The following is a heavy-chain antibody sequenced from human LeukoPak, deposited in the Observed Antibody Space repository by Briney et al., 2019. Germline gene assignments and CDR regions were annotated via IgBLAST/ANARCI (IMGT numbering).Heavy chain of an antibody. J-gene: IGHJ4*02. CDR2: IRRDGSHK. CDR1: GFAFTDFA. Sequence: PGRSLTVSCAASGFAFTDFAMYWVREAPGKGLDWVALIRRDGSHKYYAHSIKGRFTISRDNSKNTLYLQMSSLRAEDTAVYYCAKSSIMFAAGRLGSIDFWGQGTLVTVSS. CDR3: AKSSIMFAAGRLGSIDF. D-gene: IGHD6-25*01. V-gene: IGHV3-33*06.